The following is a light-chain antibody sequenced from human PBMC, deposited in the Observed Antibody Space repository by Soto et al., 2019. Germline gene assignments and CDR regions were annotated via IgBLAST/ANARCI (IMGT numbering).Light chain of an antibody. CDR2: RNN. Sequence: QSVLTQPPSASGTPGQRVTISCSGSSSNIGSNYVYWYQQLPGTAPKLLIFRNNQRPSGVPARFSGSKSGTSASLAISGLRSEDEADYYCAAWDDSLSGHVVFGGGTKLTV. J-gene: IGLJ2*01. V-gene: IGLV1-47*01. CDR1: SSNIGSNY. CDR3: AAWDDSLSGHVV.